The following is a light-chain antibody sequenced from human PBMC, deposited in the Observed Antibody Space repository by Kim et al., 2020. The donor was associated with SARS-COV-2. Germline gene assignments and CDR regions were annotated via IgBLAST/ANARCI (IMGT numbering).Light chain of an antibody. CDR2: DVS. V-gene: IGLV2-11*01. Sequence: GQSVTISCTGTSSDVGGYNYVSWYQQHPGKAPKLMIYDVSKRPSGVPDRFSGSKSGNTASLTISGLQAEDEADYDCCSFAGSDAYVFGTGTKLTVL. CDR3: CSFAGSDAYV. J-gene: IGLJ1*01. CDR1: SSDVGGYNY.